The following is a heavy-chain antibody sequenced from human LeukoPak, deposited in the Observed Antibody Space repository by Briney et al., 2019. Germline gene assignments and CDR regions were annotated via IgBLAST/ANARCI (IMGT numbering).Heavy chain of an antibody. Sequence: PGGSLRLSCAASGFSFSRYAMHWVRQAPGKGLEWVAVISYDGSTKYDADSVKGRFTISRDNSKNTLYLQVNSLRADDTAVYYCARDMRDSAQLRYFYCYEFDYWGQGTLVTVSS. CDR2: ISYDGSTK. CDR3: ARDMRDSAQLRYFYCYEFDY. V-gene: IGHV3-30-3*01. D-gene: IGHD3-9*01. CDR1: GFSFSRYA. J-gene: IGHJ4*02.